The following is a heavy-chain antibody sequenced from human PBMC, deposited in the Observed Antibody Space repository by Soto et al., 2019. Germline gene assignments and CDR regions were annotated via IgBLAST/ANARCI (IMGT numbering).Heavy chain of an antibody. CDR1: GFTFSSYW. V-gene: IGHV3-74*01. D-gene: IGHD3-3*01. Sequence: GGSLRLSCAASGFTFSSYWMHWVRQAPGKGLVWVSRINSDGSSTSYADSVKGRFTISRDNAKNTLYLQMNSLRAEDTAVYYCARDSWVRGFWSGHSYYFDYWGQGTLVTVSS. CDR3: ARDSWVRGFWSGHSYYFDY. CDR2: INSDGSST. J-gene: IGHJ4*02.